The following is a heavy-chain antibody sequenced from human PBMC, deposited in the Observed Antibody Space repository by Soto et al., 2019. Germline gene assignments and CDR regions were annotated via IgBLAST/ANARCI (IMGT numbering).Heavy chain of an antibody. CDR1: GTSLTMSGVG. V-gene: IGHV2-5*02. CDR3: THGPEYAVYDY. CDR2: IYWDDDK. J-gene: IGHJ4*02. Sequence: SGPTLVNPTQTLTLTCTFSGTSLTMSGVGVGWIRQPPGKALEWLALIYWDDDKRYSPSLKNRLTITKDTSKNQVVLSMTNMDPVDTATFYCTHGPEYAVYDYSGQGNLVTGSS. D-gene: IGHD2-2*01.